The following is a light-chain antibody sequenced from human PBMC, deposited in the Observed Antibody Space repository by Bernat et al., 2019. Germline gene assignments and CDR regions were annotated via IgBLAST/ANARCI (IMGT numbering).Light chain of an antibody. CDR2: AVS. V-gene: IGLV2-14*01. CDR3: SSYATSDSYV. Sequence: HSALTQPASVSGSPGQSITISCNGTSSDVGAYNYVSWHQQHPGKVPKLIIHAVSSRPSGVSNRFSGSKSGNTASLTICGLQAEDEADYHCSSYATSDSYVFGTGTQVTVL. J-gene: IGLJ1*01. CDR1: SSDVGAYNY.